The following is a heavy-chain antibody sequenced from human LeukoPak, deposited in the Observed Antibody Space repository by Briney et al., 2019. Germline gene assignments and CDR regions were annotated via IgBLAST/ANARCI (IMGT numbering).Heavy chain of an antibody. CDR2: IYHSGST. CDR3: ARSSYSSSWYGYYFDY. CDR1: GYSISSGYY. Sequence: SETLSLTCTVSGYSISSGYYWGWIRQPPGKGLEWIGSIYHSGSTYYNPSLKSRVTMSVDTSKNQFSLKLSSVTAADTAVYYCARSSYSSSWYGYYFDYWGQGTLVTVSS. D-gene: IGHD6-13*01. J-gene: IGHJ4*02. V-gene: IGHV4-38-2*02.